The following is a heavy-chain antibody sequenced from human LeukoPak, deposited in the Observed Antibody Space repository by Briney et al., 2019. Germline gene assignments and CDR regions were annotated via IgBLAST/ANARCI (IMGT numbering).Heavy chain of an antibody. Sequence: ASVKVSCKASGYTFTSYHMHWVRQAPGQGLEWMGWISAYNGNTNYAQKLQGRVTMTTDTSTSTAYMELRSLRSDDTAVYYCARSVGGITITYYFDYWGQGTLVTVSS. CDR3: ARSVGGITITYYFDY. V-gene: IGHV1-18*01. CDR1: GYTFTSYH. CDR2: ISAYNGNT. J-gene: IGHJ4*02. D-gene: IGHD3-3*01.